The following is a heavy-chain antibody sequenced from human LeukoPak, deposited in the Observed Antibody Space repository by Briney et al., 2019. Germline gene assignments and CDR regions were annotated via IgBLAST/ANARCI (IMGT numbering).Heavy chain of an antibody. D-gene: IGHD2/OR15-2a*01. V-gene: IGHV1-2*02. CDR3: ARRLSRLSHQFDY. Sequence: ASVKVSCKASGYTFTGYYVHWVRQAPGQGLEWMGWINPNSGGTNYAQKFQGRVTMTRDTSISTAYMELSRLRSDDTAVYYCARRLSRLSHQFDYWGQGTLVTVSS. CDR1: GYTFTGYY. J-gene: IGHJ4*02. CDR2: INPNSGGT.